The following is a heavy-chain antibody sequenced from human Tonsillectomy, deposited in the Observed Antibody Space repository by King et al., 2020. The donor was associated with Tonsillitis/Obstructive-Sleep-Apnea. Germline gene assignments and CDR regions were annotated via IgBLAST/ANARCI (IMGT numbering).Heavy chain of an antibody. Sequence: VQLQQSGPGLVKPSQTLSLTCAISGDSVSSNSAAWNWIRQSPSRGLEWLGRTYYRSKWYNDYAVSVKSRITINPDTSKNPFSLQLNSVTPEDTAVSYCSSDYDYYDSSGYYHTWFDPWGQGTLVTVSS. J-gene: IGHJ5*02. CDR1: GDSVSSNSAA. D-gene: IGHD3-22*01. CDR2: TYYRSKWYN. CDR3: SSDYDYYDSSGYYHTWFDP. V-gene: IGHV6-1*01.